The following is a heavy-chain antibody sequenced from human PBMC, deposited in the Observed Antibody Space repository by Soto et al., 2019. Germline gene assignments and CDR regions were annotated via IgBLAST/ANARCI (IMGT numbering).Heavy chain of an antibody. Sequence: SVKVSCKASGGTFSSYAISWVRQAPGQGLEWMGGIIPIFGTANYAQKFQGRVTITADESTSTAYMELSSLRSADTAVYYCARDLEIFGVVRGIAPGGQETLVTVSS. CDR3: ARDLEIFGVVRGIAP. D-gene: IGHD3-3*01. CDR1: GGTFSSYA. V-gene: IGHV1-69*13. CDR2: IIPIFGTA. J-gene: IGHJ5*02.